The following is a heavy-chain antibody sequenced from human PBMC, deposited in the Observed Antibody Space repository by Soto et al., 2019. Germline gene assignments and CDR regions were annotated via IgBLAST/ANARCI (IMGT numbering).Heavy chain of an antibody. D-gene: IGHD5-18*01. Sequence: SETLSLTCAVYGGSFSGYYWSWIRQPPGKGLERIREINHSGSTNYNPSLKSRVTISVDTSKNQFSLKLSSVTAADTAVYYCAREGGYSYGYSDHWGQGTLVTVSS. CDR3: AREGGYSYGYSDH. V-gene: IGHV4-34*01. CDR1: GGSFSGYY. CDR2: INHSGST. J-gene: IGHJ4*02.